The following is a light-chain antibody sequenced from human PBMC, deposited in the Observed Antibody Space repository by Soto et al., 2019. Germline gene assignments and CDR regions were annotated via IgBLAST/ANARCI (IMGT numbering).Light chain of an antibody. V-gene: IGLV1-51*01. CDR2: DDK. Sequence: QSVLTQAPSVFAARGQNVTISCSGSSSNIGTKFVSWYQNVPGTAPTLVIYDDKKRPSGIPDRFSGSKSGTSATLGITRLQTGDEAEYYCATWDSSLRAVVFGGGTKLTVL. CDR3: ATWDSSLRAVV. CDR1: SSNIGTKF. J-gene: IGLJ2*01.